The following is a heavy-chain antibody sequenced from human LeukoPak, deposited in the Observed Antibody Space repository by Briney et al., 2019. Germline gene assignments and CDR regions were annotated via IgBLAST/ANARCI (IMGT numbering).Heavy chain of an antibody. V-gene: IGHV3-21*01. CDR3: AREHYYDSSPY. CDR2: ISSSSTYI. J-gene: IGHJ4*02. CDR1: GFAFSTYS. D-gene: IGHD3-22*01. Sequence: GGSLRLSCAASGFAFSTYSMDWVRQPPGKGLEWVSSISSSSTYIYYADSVEGRFTISRDNAKNSLYLQMNSLRAEDTAVYYCAREHYYDSSPYWGQGTLVTVSS.